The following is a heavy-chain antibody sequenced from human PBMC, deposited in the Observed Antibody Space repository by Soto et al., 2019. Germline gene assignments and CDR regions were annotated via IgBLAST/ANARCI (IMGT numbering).Heavy chain of an antibody. Sequence: ASVKVSCKASGYTFTSYGISWVRQAPGQGLEWMGWISAYNGNTNYAQKLQGRVTMTTDTSTSTAYMELRSLRSDDTAVYYCASQEGPYASYYMDVWGKGTTVTVSS. V-gene: IGHV1-18*01. CDR1: GYTFTSYG. CDR2: ISAYNGNT. J-gene: IGHJ6*03. CDR3: ASQEGPYASYYMDV.